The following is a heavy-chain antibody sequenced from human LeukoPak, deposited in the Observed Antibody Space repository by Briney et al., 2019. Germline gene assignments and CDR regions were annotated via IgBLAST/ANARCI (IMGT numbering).Heavy chain of an antibody. D-gene: IGHD4-17*01. Sequence: PSETLSLTCTVSGGSISSYYWSWIRQPPGKGLERIGYIYYSGSTNYNPSLKSRVTISVDTSKNQFSLKLSSVTAADTAVYYCASEPAPGYGFDYWGQGTLVTVSS. CDR1: GGSISSYY. V-gene: IGHV4-59*01. CDR2: IYYSGST. CDR3: ASEPAPGYGFDY. J-gene: IGHJ4*02.